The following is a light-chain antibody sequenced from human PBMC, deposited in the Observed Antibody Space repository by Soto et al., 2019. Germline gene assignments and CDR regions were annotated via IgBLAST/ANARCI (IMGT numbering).Light chain of an antibody. Sequence: EIQRTQSPSSLSASVGDRVTITCRASQSIYSSLNWYHQKPGKAPKLLIYAASNLQSGVPSRFSGSGSGTDFTLSISSLQPEDFATYYCQQSYSAPYTFGQGPKLEI. CDR2: AAS. CDR1: QSIYSS. V-gene: IGKV1-39*01. CDR3: QQSYSAPYT. J-gene: IGKJ2*01.